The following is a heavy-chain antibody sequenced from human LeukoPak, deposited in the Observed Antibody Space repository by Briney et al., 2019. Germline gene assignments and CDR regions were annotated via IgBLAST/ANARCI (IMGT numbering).Heavy chain of an antibody. J-gene: IGHJ4*02. CDR3: ARVPHYYFGYGYFDT. V-gene: IGHV4-34*01. D-gene: IGHD3/OR15-3a*01. Sequence: SETLSLTCVVNGGSFSGYYWSWIRQPPGKGLEWIGEIDQSGTTNYNPSLQRRVAISIDTSKKQFSLTLTSMTAADTAVYYCARVPHYYFGYGYFDTWGQGTRVTVSS. CDR2: IDQSGTT. CDR1: GGSFSGYY.